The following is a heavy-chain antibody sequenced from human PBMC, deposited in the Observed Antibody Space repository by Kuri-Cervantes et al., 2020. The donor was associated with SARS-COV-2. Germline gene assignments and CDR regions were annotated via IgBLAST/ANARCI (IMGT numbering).Heavy chain of an antibody. D-gene: IGHD1-1*01. CDR1: GFTFSDYY. V-gene: IGHV3-69-1*01. CDR3: VRDGDHWNFDY. Sequence: GESLKISCAASGFTFSDYYMNWVRQAPGKGLEWVSSISMSNTIYYADSVKGRFTISRDNAKNMLFLQMDSLRAEDTAVYYCVRDGDHWNFDYWGQGTLVTVSS. CDR2: ISMSNTI. J-gene: IGHJ4*02.